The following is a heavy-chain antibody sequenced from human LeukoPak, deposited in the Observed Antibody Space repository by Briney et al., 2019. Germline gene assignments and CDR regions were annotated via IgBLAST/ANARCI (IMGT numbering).Heavy chain of an antibody. CDR2: ISSSRSTI. D-gene: IGHD1-26*01. CDR3: ARDGSGSYWVPFDY. V-gene: IGHV3-48*01. J-gene: IGHJ4*02. CDR1: GFTFSSYS. Sequence: GGSLRLSCAASGFTFSSYSMNWVRQAPGKGLEWISYISSSRSTIYYADSVKGRFTISRDNAKNSLYLQMNSLRAEDTALYYCARDGSGSYWVPFDYWGQGTLVTVSS.